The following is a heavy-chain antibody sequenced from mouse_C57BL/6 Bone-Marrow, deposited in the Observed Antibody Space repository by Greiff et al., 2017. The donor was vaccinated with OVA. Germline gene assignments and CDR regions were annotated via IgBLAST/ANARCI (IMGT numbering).Heavy chain of an antibody. J-gene: IGHJ4*01. CDR3: ARSLNPVDY. Sequence: QVQLQQSGAELVRPGTSVKVSCKASGYAFTNYLIEWVKQRPGQGLEWIGAINPGSGGTNYNEKFKGKATLTADKSSSTAYMQLSSLTSEDSAVYFGARSLNPVDYWGQGTSVTVSS. CDR1: GYAFTNYL. D-gene: IGHD6-2*01. V-gene: IGHV1-54*01. CDR2: INPGSGGT.